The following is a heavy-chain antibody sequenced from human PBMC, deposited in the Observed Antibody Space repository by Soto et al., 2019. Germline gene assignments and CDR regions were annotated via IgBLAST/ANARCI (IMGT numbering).Heavy chain of an antibody. CDR2: IYSGGSI. Sequence: EVQLVESGGGLVQPGGSLRLSCAVSGFTVSSNYMSWVRQAPGKGLEWVSVIYSGGSIYYADSVKGRFTISRDNSKNTLYLQMNSLRAEDTAVYYCAREGIRSPLYYWGQGTLVTVSS. D-gene: IGHD4-17*01. CDR1: GFTVSSNY. V-gene: IGHV3-66*01. J-gene: IGHJ4*02. CDR3: AREGIRSPLYY.